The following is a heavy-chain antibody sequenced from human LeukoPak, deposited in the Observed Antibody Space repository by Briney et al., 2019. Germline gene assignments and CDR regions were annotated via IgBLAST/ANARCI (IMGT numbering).Heavy chain of an antibody. Sequence: GGSLRLSCAASGFTFTSYWMHWVRQAPGKGPVWVSRINIDGSITSYADSVKGRFTISRDNAKNTLYLQMNSLRAEDTAVYYCARDTARAIDYWGQGTLVTVSS. CDR2: INIDGSIT. J-gene: IGHJ4*02. CDR1: GFTFTSYW. V-gene: IGHV3-74*01. CDR3: ARDTARAIDY. D-gene: IGHD4-17*01.